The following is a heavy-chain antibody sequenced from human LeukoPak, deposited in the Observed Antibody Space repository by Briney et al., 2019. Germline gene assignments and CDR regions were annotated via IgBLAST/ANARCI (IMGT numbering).Heavy chain of an antibody. D-gene: IGHD3-3*01. CDR3: ARVTYDFWSGYYVDY. Sequence: SETLSLTCAVYGGSFSGYYWSWIRQPPGKGLEWIGEINHSGSTNYNPSLKSRVTISVDTSKNQSSLKLSSVTAADTAVYYCARVTYDFWSGYYVDYWGQGTLVTVSS. J-gene: IGHJ4*02. CDR2: INHSGST. V-gene: IGHV4-34*01. CDR1: GGSFSGYY.